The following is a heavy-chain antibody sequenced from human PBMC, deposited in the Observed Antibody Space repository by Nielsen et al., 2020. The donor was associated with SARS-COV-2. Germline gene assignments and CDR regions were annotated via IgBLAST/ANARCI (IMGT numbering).Heavy chain of an antibody. J-gene: IGHJ6*02. Sequence: GGSLRLSCAASGFTFSSYAMSWVRQAPGKGLEWVSVIYSGGSTYYADSVKGRFTISRDNSKNTLYLQMNSLRAEDTAVYYCARGYDARGMDVWGQGTTVTVSS. V-gene: IGHV3-66*01. CDR2: IYSGGST. CDR3: ARGYDARGMDV. D-gene: IGHD3-16*01. CDR1: GFTFSSYA.